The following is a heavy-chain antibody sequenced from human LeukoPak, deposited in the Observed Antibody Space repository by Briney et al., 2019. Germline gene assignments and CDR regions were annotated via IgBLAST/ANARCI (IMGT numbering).Heavy chain of an antibody. CDR1: GFTFSNAW. J-gene: IGHJ6*02. D-gene: IGHD6-19*01. CDR2: INHSGST. CDR3: ASPGIAVAGTDRDYYYGMDV. V-gene: IGHV4-34*01. Sequence: PGGSLRLSCAASGFTFSNAWMSWVRQAPGKGLEWIGEINHSGSTNYNPSLKSRVTISVDTSKNQFSLKLSSVTAADTAVYYCASPGIAVAGTDRDYYYGMDVWGQGTTVTVSS.